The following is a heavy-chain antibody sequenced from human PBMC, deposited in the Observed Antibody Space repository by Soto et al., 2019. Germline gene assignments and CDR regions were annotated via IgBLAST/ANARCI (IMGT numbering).Heavy chain of an antibody. V-gene: IGHV3-48*03. CDR2: ISSSGSTI. CDR3: ARVGKEWELLPQDV. D-gene: IGHD1-26*01. J-gene: IGHJ6*02. CDR1: GFTFSSYE. Sequence: EVQLVESGGGLVQPGGSLRLSCAASGFTFSSYEMNWVRQAPGKGLEWVSYISSSGSTIYYADSVKGRFTISRDNAKNSLYLQMNSLRAEDTAVYYCARVGKEWELLPQDVWGQGTTFTVSS.